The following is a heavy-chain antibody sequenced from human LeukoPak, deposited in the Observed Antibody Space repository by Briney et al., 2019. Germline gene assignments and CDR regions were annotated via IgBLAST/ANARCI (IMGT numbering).Heavy chain of an antibody. CDR1: GGTFSSYA. V-gene: IGHV1-69*13. Sequence: SVKVSCKASGGTFSSYAISWVRPAPGQGLEWMGGIIPIFGTANYAQKFQGRVTITADESTSTAYMELSSLRSEDTAVYYCAREGSHGGLVGLCYWGQGTLVTVSS. CDR3: AREGSHGGLVGLCY. D-gene: IGHD6-6*01. CDR2: IIPIFGTA. J-gene: IGHJ4*02.